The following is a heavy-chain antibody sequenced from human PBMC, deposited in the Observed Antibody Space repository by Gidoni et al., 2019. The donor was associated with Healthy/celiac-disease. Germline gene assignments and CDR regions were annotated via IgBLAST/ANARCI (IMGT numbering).Heavy chain of an antibody. Sequence: EVQLVESGGGLVKPGGSLRLYCAASGLTFSSYTMNWVRQAPGKGLEWVSSISSRSSYIYYADSVKGRFTISRDNAKNSLYLQMSSLRAEDTAVYYCARDRIVGATTSLFWGQGTLVTVSS. V-gene: IGHV3-21*01. D-gene: IGHD1-26*01. CDR2: ISSRSSYI. J-gene: IGHJ4*02. CDR3: ARDRIVGATTSLF. CDR1: GLTFSSYT.